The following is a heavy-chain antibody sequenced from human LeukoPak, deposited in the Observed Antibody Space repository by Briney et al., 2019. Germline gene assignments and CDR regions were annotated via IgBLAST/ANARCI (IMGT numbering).Heavy chain of an antibody. D-gene: IGHD6-19*01. V-gene: IGHV3-66*01. CDR2: IYSGGST. Sequence: PGGSLRLSCAASGFIVSSNYMSWVRQAPGKGLEGVSIIYSGGSTYYADSVRDRFTISRDNSKTTLYLQMNSPRAEDTAVYYCARTSGWYGGPLDYWGQGTLVTVSS. CDR3: ARTSGWYGGPLDY. J-gene: IGHJ4*02. CDR1: GFIVSSNY.